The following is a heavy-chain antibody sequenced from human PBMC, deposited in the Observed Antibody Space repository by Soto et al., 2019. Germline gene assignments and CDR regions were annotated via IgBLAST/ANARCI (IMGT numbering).Heavy chain of an antibody. Sequence: GASVKVSCKASGGTFSSYTISWVRQAPGQGLEWMGIINPSGGGTSYEQKFQGRVTMTRDTSTSTVYMELSSLRSEDTAVYYCARAGGSYLIYGMDVWGQGTTVTVSS. V-gene: IGHV1-46*01. J-gene: IGHJ6*02. CDR3: ARAGGSYLIYGMDV. CDR2: INPSGGGT. D-gene: IGHD1-26*01. CDR1: GGTFSSYT.